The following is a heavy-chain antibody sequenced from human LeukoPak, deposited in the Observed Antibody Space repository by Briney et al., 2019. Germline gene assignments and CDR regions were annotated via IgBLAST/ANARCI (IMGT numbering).Heavy chain of an antibody. D-gene: IGHD3-10*01. J-gene: IGHJ4*02. CDR1: GYSFTSYD. CDR2: MNPNSGNI. CDR3: ARGSPLIYGSGSYGVDY. Sequence: ASVNVSCKASGYSFTSYDINWVRQATGQGLEWMGWMNPNSGNIGYAQRFQGRLTMTTNTSISTAYMELSSLRSEDTAVYYCARGSPLIYGSGSYGVDYWGRGTLVTVSS. V-gene: IGHV1-8*01.